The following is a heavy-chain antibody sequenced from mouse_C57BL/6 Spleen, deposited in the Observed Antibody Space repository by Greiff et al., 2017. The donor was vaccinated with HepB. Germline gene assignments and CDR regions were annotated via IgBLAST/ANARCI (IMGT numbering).Heavy chain of an antibody. CDR2: IWRGGST. CDR3: AKRHGYYDYAMDY. J-gene: IGHJ4*01. D-gene: IGHD2-3*01. V-gene: IGHV2-5*01. CDR1: GFSLTSYG. Sequence: QVQLKESGPGLVQPSQSLSITCTVSGFSLTSYGVHWVRQSPGKGLEWLGVIWRGGSTDYNAAFMSRLSITKDNSKSQVFFKMNSLQADDTAIYYCAKRHGYYDYAMDYWGQGTSVTVSS.